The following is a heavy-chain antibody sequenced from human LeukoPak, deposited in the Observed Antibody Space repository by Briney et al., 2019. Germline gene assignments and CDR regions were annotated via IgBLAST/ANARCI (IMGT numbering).Heavy chain of an antibody. V-gene: IGHV1-69*05. D-gene: IGHD3-10*01. CDR2: IIPIFGTA. Sequence: SVKVSCKASGYSFTGFYMHWSRQAPGQGLEWMGGIIPIFGTANYAQKFQGRVTITTDESTSTAYMELSSLRSEDTAVYYCAGVVSGSGSWITPNWFDPWGQGTLVTVSS. CDR1: GYSFTGFY. J-gene: IGHJ5*02. CDR3: AGVVSGSGSWITPNWFDP.